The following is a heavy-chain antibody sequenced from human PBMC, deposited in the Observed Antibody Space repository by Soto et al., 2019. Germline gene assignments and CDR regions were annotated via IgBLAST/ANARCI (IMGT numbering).Heavy chain of an antibody. D-gene: IGHD3-10*01. CDR3: ARGSQLYYYGMDV. CDR2: ISSSSSYI. CDR1: GFTFSSYS. J-gene: IGHJ6*02. Sequence: EVQLVESGGGLVKPGGSLRLSCAASGFTFSSYSMNWVRQAPGKGLEWVSSISSSSSYIYYADSVKGRFTISRDNAKNSLYLQMNSLRAEDTAEYYCARGSQLYYYGMDVWGQGTTVTVSS. V-gene: IGHV3-21*01.